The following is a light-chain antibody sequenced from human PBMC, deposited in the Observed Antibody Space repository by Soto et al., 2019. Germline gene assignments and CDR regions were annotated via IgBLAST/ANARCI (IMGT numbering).Light chain of an antibody. V-gene: IGKV3-20*01. Sequence: EIVLTQSPGTLSFSAGERATLSCRASQRVNSRYLAWYQQRPGQAPRLLVYGASRASGIPDTFSGSGSGTDFTLTISRLEPEDFAVYYCQQYNNWPRTFGQGTKVDIK. CDR3: QQYNNWPRT. J-gene: IGKJ1*01. CDR1: QRVNSRY. CDR2: GAS.